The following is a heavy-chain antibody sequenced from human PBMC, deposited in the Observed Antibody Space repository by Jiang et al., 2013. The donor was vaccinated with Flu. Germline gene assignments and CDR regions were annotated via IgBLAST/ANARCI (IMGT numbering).Heavy chain of an antibody. CDR1: GFSLSTSGMC. D-gene: IGHD3-10*01. J-gene: IGHJ6*02. Sequence: TQTLTLTCTFSGFSLSTSGMCVSWIRQPPGKALEWLARIDWDDDKYYSTSLKTRLTISKDASKNQVVLTMTNMDPVDTATYYCARIDRFGELRSYYYYGMDVWGQGTTVTVSS. CDR3: ARIDRFGELRSYYYYGMDV. V-gene: IGHV2-70*11. CDR2: IDWDDDK.